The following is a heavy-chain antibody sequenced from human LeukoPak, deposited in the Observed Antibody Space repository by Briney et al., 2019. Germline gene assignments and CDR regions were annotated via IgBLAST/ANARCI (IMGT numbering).Heavy chain of an antibody. CDR1: GGSISSGGYS. V-gene: IGHV4-30-2*01. CDR2: IYHSGST. CDR3: ARTKGSGKWELLARLSQEYYYYGMDV. J-gene: IGHJ6*02. D-gene: IGHD1-26*01. Sequence: SETLSLTCAVSGGSISSGGYSWSWIRQPPGKGLEWIGYIYHSGSTYYNPSLKSRVTISEDRSKNQFSLKLSSVTAADTAVYYCARTKGSGKWELLARLSQEYYYYGMDVWGQGTTVTVSS.